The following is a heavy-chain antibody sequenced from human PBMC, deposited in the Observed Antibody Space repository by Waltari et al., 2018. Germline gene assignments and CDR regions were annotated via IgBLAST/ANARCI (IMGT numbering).Heavy chain of an antibody. J-gene: IGHJ4*02. D-gene: IGHD2-15*01. CDR3: ARSGGCSGGSCYSVMDY. V-gene: IGHV2-70*04. CDR1: GFSLSTSGMR. CDR2: IDWDDDK. Sequence: QVTLKESGPALVKPTQTLTLTCTFSGFSLSTSGMRVSWIRQPPGKALEWLARIDWDDDKFYSTPLKTRLTNSKDTYKNQVVLTMTNMDPVDTATYYCARSGGCSGGSCYSVMDYWGQGTLVTVSS.